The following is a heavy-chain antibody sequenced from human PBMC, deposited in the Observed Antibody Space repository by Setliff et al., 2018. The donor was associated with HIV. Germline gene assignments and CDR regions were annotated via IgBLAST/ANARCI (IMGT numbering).Heavy chain of an antibody. CDR1: GFTFSSYA. Sequence: PGGSLRLSCAASGFTFSSYAMHWVRQAPGKGLEYVSSISSNGGNTYYASSLKGRFTISRDNSKNTLDLQMGRLRAEDMAVYYCVRDASISSPYDAFDIWGQGTMVTVSS. CDR3: VRDASISSPYDAFDI. CDR2: ISSNGGNT. J-gene: IGHJ3*02. V-gene: IGHV3-64*01. D-gene: IGHD6-6*01.